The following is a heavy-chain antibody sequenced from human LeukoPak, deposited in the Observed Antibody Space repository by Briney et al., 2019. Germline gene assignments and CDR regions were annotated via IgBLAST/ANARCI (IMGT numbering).Heavy chain of an antibody. V-gene: IGHV4-59*01. CDR1: GGSITTYY. D-gene: IGHD2-15*01. Sequence: SETLSLTCTVSGGSITTYYWSWIRQPPGKGLEWIGYIFYSGDTNYNPSLKSRVTMSVDTSKNQLSLNLSSVTAADTAAYYCARDCSGGRCYNGIVAGMDVWGQGPRSPSP. CDR2: IFYSGDT. CDR3: ARDCSGGRCYNGIVAGMDV. J-gene: IGHJ6*02.